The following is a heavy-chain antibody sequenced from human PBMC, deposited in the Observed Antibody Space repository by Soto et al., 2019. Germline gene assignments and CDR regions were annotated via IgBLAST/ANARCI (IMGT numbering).Heavy chain of an antibody. CDR3: SRESEYLPSNFDY. V-gene: IGHV3-21*06. Sequence: GWSLRLSCAASGFTFTRYSMNWVRQAPGKGLEWVSSISSNTNYIYYGDYMKGLFTISRDKAKNSLYLEMNSLRAEDTAVYYCSRESEYLPSNFDYWGQGTLVTVSS. J-gene: IGHJ4*02. D-gene: IGHD2-2*01. CDR1: GFTFTRYS. CDR2: ISSNTNYI.